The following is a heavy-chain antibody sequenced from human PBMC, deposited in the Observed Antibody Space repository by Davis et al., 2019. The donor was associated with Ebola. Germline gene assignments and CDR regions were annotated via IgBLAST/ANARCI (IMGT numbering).Heavy chain of an antibody. D-gene: IGHD3-10*01. CDR3: AKSEQDFNYYGMDV. CDR2: ISGFDGAP. J-gene: IGHJ6*02. Sequence: PGGSLRLSCAGSGFPFSGYGMSWVRQAPGKGLEWVPSISGFDGAPYYADSVKGRFTISKDTSQNTLYLEMHSLRAEDTAVYYCAKSEQDFNYYGMDVWGQGTTVTVSS. V-gene: IGHV3-23*01. CDR1: GFPFSGYG.